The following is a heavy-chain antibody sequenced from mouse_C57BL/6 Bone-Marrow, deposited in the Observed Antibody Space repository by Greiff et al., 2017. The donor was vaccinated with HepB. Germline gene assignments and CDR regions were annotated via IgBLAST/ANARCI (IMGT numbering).Heavy chain of an antibody. V-gene: IGHV5-12*01. D-gene: IGHD1-1*01. CDR2: ISNGGGST. J-gene: IGHJ1*03. Sequence: EVNVVESGGGLVQPGGSLKLSCAASGFTFSDYYMYWVRQTPEKRLEWVAYISNGGGSTYYPDTVKGRFTISRDNAKNTLYLQMSRLKSEDTAMYYCARLRITTVVDWYFDVWGTGTTVTVSS. CDR1: GFTFSDYY. CDR3: ARLRITTVVDWYFDV.